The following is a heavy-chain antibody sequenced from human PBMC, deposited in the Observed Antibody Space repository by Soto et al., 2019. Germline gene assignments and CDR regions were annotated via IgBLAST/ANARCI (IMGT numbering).Heavy chain of an antibody. CDR3: TTGMGGSSSGGYYYYGMDV. D-gene: IGHD6-6*01. V-gene: IGHV3-15*07. CDR2: IKSKTDGGTT. CDR1: GFTFSNAW. J-gene: IGHJ6*02. Sequence: EVQLVESGGGLVKPGGSLRLSCAASGFTFSNAWMNWVRQAPGKGLEWVGRIKSKTDGGTTDYAAPVKGRFTSSRDDSKNTLYLQMNSLKTEDTAVYYCTTGMGGSSSGGYYYYGMDVWGQGTTVTVSS.